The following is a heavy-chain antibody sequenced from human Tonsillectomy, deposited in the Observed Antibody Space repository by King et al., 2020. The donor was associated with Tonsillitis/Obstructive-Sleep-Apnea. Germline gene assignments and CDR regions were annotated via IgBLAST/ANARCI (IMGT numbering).Heavy chain of an antibody. CDR2: INHSGST. Sequence: VQLQQWGAGLLKPSETLSLTCAVYGGSFSGYNWSWIRQPPGKGLEWIGEINHSGSTNYNPSLKSRVTISVDTSNNQFSLRLTSVTAADTAVYYCASGPSIVASDFDYWGQGTLVTVSS. CDR3: ASGPSIVASDFDY. J-gene: IGHJ4*02. CDR1: GGSFSGYN. V-gene: IGHV4-34*01. D-gene: IGHD5-12*01.